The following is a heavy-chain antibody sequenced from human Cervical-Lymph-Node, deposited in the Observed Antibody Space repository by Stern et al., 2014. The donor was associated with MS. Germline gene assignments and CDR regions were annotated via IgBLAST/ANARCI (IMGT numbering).Heavy chain of an antibody. Sequence: VQLVQSGAEMKKPRASVKVSCKASGYTFTGYYIHWVRQAPGQGLEWMGWMNANSGGTNYAQNFQGRVTMTRDTSISTAYMELSGLTSDDTAVYYCARDLIGDGDLSLDNWGQGTLVTVSS. V-gene: IGHV1-2*02. CDR1: GYTFTGYY. CDR2: MNANSGGT. CDR3: ARDLIGDGDLSLDN. D-gene: IGHD7-27*01. J-gene: IGHJ4*02.